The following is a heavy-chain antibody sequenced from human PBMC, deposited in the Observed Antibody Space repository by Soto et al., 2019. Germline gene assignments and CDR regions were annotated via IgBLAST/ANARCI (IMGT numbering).Heavy chain of an antibody. CDR3: ARFIAFRPLSYAPLGPGEGAVGDY. CDR1: GYTFTSYA. V-gene: IGHV1-3*01. J-gene: IGHJ4*02. Sequence: GASVKVSCKASGYTFTSYAMHWVRQAPGQRLEWMGWINAGNGNTKYSQKFQGRVTITRDTSASTAYMELSSLRSDDTAVYYCARFIAFRPLSYAPLGPGEGAVGDYGGQGTLVTVSS. D-gene: IGHD3-10*01. CDR2: INAGNGNT.